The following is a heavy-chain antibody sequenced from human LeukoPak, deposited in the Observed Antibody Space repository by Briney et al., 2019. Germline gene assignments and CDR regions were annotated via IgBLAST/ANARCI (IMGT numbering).Heavy chain of an antibody. CDR1: GYTFTGYY. V-gene: IGHV1-2*02. CDR3: ARGYSGYDIYWFDP. D-gene: IGHD5-12*01. Sequence: ASVKVSCKASGYTFTGYYMHWARQAPGQGLEWMGWINPNSGGTNYAQKFQGRVTMTRDTSISTAYMELSRLRSDDTAVYYCARGYSGYDIYWFDPWGQGTLVTVSS. J-gene: IGHJ5*02. CDR2: INPNSGGT.